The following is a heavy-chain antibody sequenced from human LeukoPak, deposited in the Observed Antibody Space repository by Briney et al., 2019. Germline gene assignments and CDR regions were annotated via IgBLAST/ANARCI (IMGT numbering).Heavy chain of an antibody. CDR2: ISYDGSNK. V-gene: IGHV3-30*04. Sequence: GGSLRLSCAASGFTFSSYAMHWVRQAPGKGLEWVAVISYDGSNKYYADSVKGRFTISRDNAKNSLYLQMNSLRVEDTAVYYCARDGNYDYWSAQSAGDGMDVWGQGTTVTVSS. CDR3: ARDGNYDYWSAQSAGDGMDV. D-gene: IGHD3-3*01. J-gene: IGHJ6*02. CDR1: GFTFSSYA.